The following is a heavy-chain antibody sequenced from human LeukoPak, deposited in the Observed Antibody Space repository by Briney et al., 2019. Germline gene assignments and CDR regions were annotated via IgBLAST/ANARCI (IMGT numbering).Heavy chain of an antibody. CDR1: GGSISSSSYY. D-gene: IGHD5-24*01. V-gene: IGHV4-39*07. CDR3: ASQNTNSDY. Sequence: SETLSLTRTVSGGSISSSSYYWSWIRQPPGKGLEWIGEINHSGSTNYNPSLKSRVTISVDTSKNQFSLKLSSVTAADTAVYYCASQNTNSDYWGQGTLVTVSS. CDR2: INHSGST. J-gene: IGHJ4*02.